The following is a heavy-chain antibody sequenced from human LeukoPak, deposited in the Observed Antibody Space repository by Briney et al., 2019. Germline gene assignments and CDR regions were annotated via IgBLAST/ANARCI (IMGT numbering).Heavy chain of an antibody. Sequence: PGGSLRLSCAASGFTFDDYGMSWVRQAPGKGLEWVSGINWNGGSTGYADSVKGRFTISRDNAKNSLYLQMNSLRAEDTALYYCARPYDFWSGSYDAFDIWGQGTMVTVSS. CDR2: INWNGGST. J-gene: IGHJ3*02. CDR1: GFTFDDYG. CDR3: ARPYDFWSGSYDAFDI. D-gene: IGHD3-3*01. V-gene: IGHV3-20*04.